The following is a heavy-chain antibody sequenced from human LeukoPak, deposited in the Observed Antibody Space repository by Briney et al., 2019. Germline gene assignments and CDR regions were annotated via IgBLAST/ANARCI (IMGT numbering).Heavy chain of an antibody. D-gene: IGHD6-13*01. CDR1: GFTFSSYA. CDR2: ISGSGGST. J-gene: IGHJ6*02. Sequence: GGSLRLSCAASGFTFSSYAMSWVRQAPGKGLEWVSAISGSGGSTYYADSVKGRFTISRDNSKNTLYLQMNSLRAEDTAVYYCAKDLGAAGHGDYGMDVWGQGTTVTVSS. CDR3: AKDLGAAGHGDYGMDV. V-gene: IGHV3-23*01.